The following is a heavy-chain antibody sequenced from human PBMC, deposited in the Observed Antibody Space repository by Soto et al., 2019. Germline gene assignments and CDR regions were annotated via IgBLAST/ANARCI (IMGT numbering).Heavy chain of an antibody. D-gene: IGHD3-10*01. CDR2: ISSSSSTI. Sequence: GGSLRLSCAASGFTFSSYSMNWVRQAPGKGLEWVSYISSSSSTIYYADSVKGRFTISRDNAKNSLYLQMNSLRDEDTAVYYCARVNNRGQPGYYYGMDVWGQGTTVTVSS. J-gene: IGHJ6*02. V-gene: IGHV3-48*02. CDR1: GFTFSSYS. CDR3: ARVNNRGQPGYYYGMDV.